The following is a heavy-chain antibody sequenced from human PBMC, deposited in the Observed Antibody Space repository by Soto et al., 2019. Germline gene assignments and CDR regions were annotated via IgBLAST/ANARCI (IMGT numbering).Heavy chain of an antibody. D-gene: IGHD4-17*01. CDR2: IYYGEST. Sequence: QVLVQESGPGLVKPSQTLTLSCTVSGGSVDSGNHYGNWIRQPPGKGLEWIVYIYYGESTYYNPSLKSRATRSVDTSQSRFSLRLTSVNAADTAVYYCARDMGSAMTTRIFDHWGQGTLVTVSS. CDR1: GGSVDSGNHY. CDR3: ARDMGSAMTTRIFDH. V-gene: IGHV4-30-4*01. J-gene: IGHJ4*02.